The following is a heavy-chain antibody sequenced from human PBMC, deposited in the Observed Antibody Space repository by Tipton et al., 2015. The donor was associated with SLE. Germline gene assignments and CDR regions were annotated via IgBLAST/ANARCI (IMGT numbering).Heavy chain of an antibody. Sequence: QLVQSGAEVKKPGASVKVSCKASGYTFTSYGISWVRQAPGQGLEWMGWISAYNGNTNYAQKLQGRVTMTTDTSTSTAYMELRGLRSDDTAVYYCARDLYYDSSGYRSYWYFDLWGRGTLVTVSS. CDR2: ISAYNGNT. CDR3: ARDLYYDSSGYRSYWYFDL. J-gene: IGHJ2*01. CDR1: GYTFTSYG. D-gene: IGHD3-22*01. V-gene: IGHV1-18*01.